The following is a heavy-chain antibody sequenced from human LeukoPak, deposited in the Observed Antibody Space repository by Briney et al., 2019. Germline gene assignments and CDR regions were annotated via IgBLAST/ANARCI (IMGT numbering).Heavy chain of an antibody. CDR3: ARTWGRTRSNWFDP. CDR1: GGSFSGYY. Sequence: SETLSLTCAVYGGSFSGYYWSWIRQPPGKGLEWIGEINHSGSTNYNPSLKSRVTISVDTSKNQFSLKLSSVTAADTAVYYCARTWGRTRSNWFDPWGQGTLVTVSS. D-gene: IGHD3-16*01. CDR2: INHSGST. V-gene: IGHV4-34*01. J-gene: IGHJ5*02.